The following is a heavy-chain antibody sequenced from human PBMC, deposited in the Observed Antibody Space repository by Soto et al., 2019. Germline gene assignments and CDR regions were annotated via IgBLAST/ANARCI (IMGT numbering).Heavy chain of an antibody. CDR3: ALRSMAVVPEY. J-gene: IGHJ4*02. V-gene: IGHV4-59*01. Sequence: QVQLQESGPGLVKPSETLSLTCAVSGDSISSYYCMWIRQPPGKGLESIGYLYYGRSANYNPSLTSRVTLSVDTSTNQCSLTLSSMTAADTAVHYCALRSMAVVPEYWGQGTLVTVSS. CDR2: LYYGRSA. CDR1: GDSISSYY. D-gene: IGHD3-22*01.